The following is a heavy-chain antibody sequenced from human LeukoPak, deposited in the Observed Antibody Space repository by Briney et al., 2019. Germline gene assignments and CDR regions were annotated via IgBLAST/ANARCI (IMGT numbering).Heavy chain of an antibody. CDR1: GFTFSSYE. CDR2: MSSRGSII. Sequence: PGGSLRLSCAASGFTFSSYEMNWVRQAPGKGLEWVSYMSSRGSIIFYAASAKGRFTISRDNAKNSLYLQMDSLRVEDTAVYYCARGAAGGMYNWFDPWGQGTLVTVSS. V-gene: IGHV3-48*03. CDR3: ARGAAGGMYNWFDP. D-gene: IGHD6-13*01. J-gene: IGHJ5*02.